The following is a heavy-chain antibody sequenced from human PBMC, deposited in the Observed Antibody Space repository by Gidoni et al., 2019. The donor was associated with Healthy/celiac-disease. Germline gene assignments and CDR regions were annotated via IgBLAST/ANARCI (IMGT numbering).Heavy chain of an antibody. V-gene: IGHV3-43*01. J-gene: IGHJ4*02. Sequence: EVQLVESGGVVVQPGGSLRLSCAASGFTFDDYTMHWVRQAPGKGLEWVSLISWDGGSTYYADSVKGRFTISRDNSKNSLYLQMNSLRTEDTALYYCAKDNGDYGYFDYWGQGTLVTVSS. D-gene: IGHD4-17*01. CDR1: GFTFDDYT. CDR3: AKDNGDYGYFDY. CDR2: ISWDGGST.